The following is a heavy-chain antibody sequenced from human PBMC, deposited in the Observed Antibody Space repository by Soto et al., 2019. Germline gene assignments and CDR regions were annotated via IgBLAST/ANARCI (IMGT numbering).Heavy chain of an antibody. D-gene: IGHD3-10*01. J-gene: IGHJ4*02. CDR3: AKDRYYYGSGSYSAVDY. CDR2: ISYDGSNK. CDR1: GFTFSSYG. Sequence: GGSLRLSCAASGFTFSSYGMHWVRQAPGKGLEWVAVISYDGSNKYYADSVKGRFTISRDNSKIMLYLQMNSLRAEDTAVYYCAKDRYYYGSGSYSAVDYWGQGTLVTVSS. V-gene: IGHV3-30*18.